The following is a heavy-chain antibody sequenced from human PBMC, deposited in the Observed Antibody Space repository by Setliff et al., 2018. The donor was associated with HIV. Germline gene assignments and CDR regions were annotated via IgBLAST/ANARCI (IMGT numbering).Heavy chain of an antibody. J-gene: IGHJ4*01. CDR3: AKDGISGGSYPPYYFDY. Sequence: PGGSLRLSCAASGFTFNTYAMSWVRQAPGKGLEWVSVISGSGSGTFYADSVKGRFTISRDNSKNTLYLQMNGLRVDDTAVYYCAKDGISGGSYPPYYFDYWGQGTLVTVSS. CDR2: ISGSGSGT. D-gene: IGHD6-19*01. V-gene: IGHV3-23*01. CDR1: GFTFNTYA.